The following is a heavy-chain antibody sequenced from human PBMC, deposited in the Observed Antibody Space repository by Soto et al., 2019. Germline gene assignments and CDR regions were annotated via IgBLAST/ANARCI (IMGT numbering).Heavy chain of an antibody. CDR1: GYSFTSSW. CDR3: ARRGSSSSFFYDS. Sequence: GASLKISCQGSGYSFTSSWISWVRQMPGEGLEWMGRIDPSDSYINYSPSFQGRVTISADKSISTAYLQWSSLKASDTAMYYWARRGSSSSFFYDSWGQGTLVTVSS. J-gene: IGHJ4*02. D-gene: IGHD6-6*01. CDR2: IDPSDSYI. V-gene: IGHV5-10-1*01.